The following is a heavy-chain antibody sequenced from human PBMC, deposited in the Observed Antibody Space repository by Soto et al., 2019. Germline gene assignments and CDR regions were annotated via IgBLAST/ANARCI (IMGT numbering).Heavy chain of an antibody. V-gene: IGHV1-24*01. CDR2: FDPEDGET. CDR3: ATDSGYDSSGYSWLFDY. Sequence: GLEWMGGFDPEDGETIYAQKFQGRVTMTEDTSTDTAYMELSSLRSEDTAVYYCATDSGYDSSGYSWLFDYWGQGTLVTVSS. J-gene: IGHJ4*02. D-gene: IGHD3-22*01.